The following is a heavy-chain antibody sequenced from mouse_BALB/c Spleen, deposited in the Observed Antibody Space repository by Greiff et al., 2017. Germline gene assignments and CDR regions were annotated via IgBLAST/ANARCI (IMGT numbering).Heavy chain of an antibody. CDR1: GYSFTDYI. D-gene: IGHD2-12*01. CDR3: ARSSYDGGDYYAMDY. CDR2: INPYYGST. J-gene: IGHJ4*01. Sequence: VQLQQTGPELVKPGASVKISCKASGYSFTDYIMLWVKQSHGKSLEWIGNINPYYGSTSYNLKFKGKATLTVDKSSSTAYMQLNSLTSEDSAVYYCARSSYDGGDYYAMDYWGQGTSVTVSS. V-gene: IGHV1-39*01.